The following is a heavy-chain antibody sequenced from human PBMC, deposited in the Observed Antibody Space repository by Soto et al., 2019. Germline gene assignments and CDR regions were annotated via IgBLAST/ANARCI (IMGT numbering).Heavy chain of an antibody. CDR1: GGSISSRGYY. CDR3: ARDVGGAFDI. J-gene: IGHJ3*02. D-gene: IGHD2-15*01. CDR2: IYYSGST. V-gene: IGHV4-31*03. Sequence: QVQLQESGPGLVKPSQTLSLTCTVSGGSISSRGYYWSWILQHPGKGLEWIGYIYYSGSTYYNPSLKSRVTISVDTSKNQFSLKLTSLTAADTAVYYCARDVGGAFDIWGQGTMVTVSS.